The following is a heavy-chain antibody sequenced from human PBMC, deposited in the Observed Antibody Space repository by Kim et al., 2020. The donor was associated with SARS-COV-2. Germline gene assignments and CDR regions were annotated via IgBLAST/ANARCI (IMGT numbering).Heavy chain of an antibody. J-gene: IGHJ4*02. D-gene: IGHD6-6*01. CDR2: ISWNSGSI. CDR3: AKDSRQLVHPGYFDY. V-gene: IGHV3-9*01. CDR1: GFTFGDYA. Sequence: SLRLSCAASGFTFGDYAMHWVRQAPGKGLEWVSGISWNSGSIGYADSVKGRFTISRDNAKNSLYLQMNSLRAEDTALYYCAKDSRQLVHPGYFDYWGQGTLVTVSS.